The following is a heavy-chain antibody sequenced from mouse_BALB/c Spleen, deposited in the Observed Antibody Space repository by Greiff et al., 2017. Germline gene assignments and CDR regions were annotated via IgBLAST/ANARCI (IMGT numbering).Heavy chain of an antibody. CDR3: ARSLLLRYGSYAMDY. D-gene: IGHD1-1*01. V-gene: IGHV1-67*01. J-gene: IGHJ4*01. CDR2: ISTYNGNT. CDR1: GYTFTDYA. Sequence: QVQLQQSGPEVVRPGVSVKISCKGSGYTFTDYAMHWVKQSHAKSLEWIGVISTYNGNTNYNQKFKGKATLTVDKSSSTAYMELLSLTSEDSAVYYCARSLLLRYGSYAMDYWGQGTSVTVSS.